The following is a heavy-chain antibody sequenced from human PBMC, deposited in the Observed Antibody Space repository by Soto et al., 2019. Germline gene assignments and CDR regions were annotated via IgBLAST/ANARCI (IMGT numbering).Heavy chain of an antibody. CDR2: IYWDDDK. J-gene: IGHJ5*02. CDR1: GFSLSTSGVG. D-gene: IGHD2-15*01. CDR3: ALRRGYCSGASCYSIWFDP. Sequence: QITLKESGPPLVKPTQTLTLTCTFSGFSLSTSGVGVGWIRQPPGKAVEWLALIYWDDDKRYSPSLKSRLTITKDTSKNQVVLTMTNMDPVDTATYYCALRRGYCSGASCYSIWFDPWGQGTLVTVSS. V-gene: IGHV2-5*02.